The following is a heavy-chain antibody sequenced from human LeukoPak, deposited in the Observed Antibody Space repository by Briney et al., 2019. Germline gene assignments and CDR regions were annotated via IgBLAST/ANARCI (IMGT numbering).Heavy chain of an antibody. D-gene: IGHD2-15*01. Sequence: PGGSLRLSCAASGFSFSDYYMSWIRQAPGKGLEWVSYISSSGSTIYYADSVKGRFTISRDNAKNSLYLQMNSLRAEDTAVYYCVEDVVVIVAAKPGIWGQGTLVTVSS. CDR1: GFSFSDYY. CDR3: VEDVVVIVAAKPGI. V-gene: IGHV3-11*01. J-gene: IGHJ4*02. CDR2: ISSSGSTI.